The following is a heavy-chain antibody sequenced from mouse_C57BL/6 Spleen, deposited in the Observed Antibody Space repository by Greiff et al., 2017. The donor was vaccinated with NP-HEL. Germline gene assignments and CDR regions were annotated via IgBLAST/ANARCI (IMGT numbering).Heavy chain of an antibody. CDR1: GYTFTDYY. D-gene: IGHD1-1*01. Sequence: EVQLQQSGPELVKPGASVKISCKASGYTFTDYYMNWVKQSHGKSLEWIGDINPNNGGTSYNQKFKGKATLTVDKSSSTAYMELRSLTSEDSAVYYCESPTTVVPHFAYWGQGPRLTVSA. V-gene: IGHV1-26*01. CDR3: ESPTTVVPHFAY. CDR2: INPNNGGT. J-gene: IGHJ3*01.